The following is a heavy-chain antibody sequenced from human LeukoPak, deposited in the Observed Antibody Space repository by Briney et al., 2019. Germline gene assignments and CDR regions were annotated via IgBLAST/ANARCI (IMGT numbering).Heavy chain of an antibody. CDR2: INHSGST. J-gene: IGHJ5*02. Sequence: SETLSLTCAVYGGSFSGYYWSWIRQPPGKGLEWIGEINHSGSTDYNPSLKSRVTISVDTSKNQFSQKLSSVTAADTAVYYCARGSGSYYPWGQGTLVTVSS. CDR1: GGSFSGYY. V-gene: IGHV4-34*01. CDR3: ARGSGSYYP. D-gene: IGHD3-10*01.